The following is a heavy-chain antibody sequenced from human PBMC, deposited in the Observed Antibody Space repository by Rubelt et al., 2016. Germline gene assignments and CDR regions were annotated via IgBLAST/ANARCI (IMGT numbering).Heavy chain of an antibody. CDR3: ATGLDGDYYYYYGMDV. CDR1: GFTFSSYA. J-gene: IGHJ6*02. V-gene: IGHV3-23*01. CDR2: ISGSGGST. D-gene: IGHD4-17*01. Sequence: GGGLVQPGGSLRLSCAASGFTFSSYAMSWVRQAPGKGLEWVSAISGSGGSTNYADSVKGRFTISRDNSKNTLYLQMNSLRAEDTAVYYCATGLDGDYYYYYGMDVWGQGTTVTVSS.